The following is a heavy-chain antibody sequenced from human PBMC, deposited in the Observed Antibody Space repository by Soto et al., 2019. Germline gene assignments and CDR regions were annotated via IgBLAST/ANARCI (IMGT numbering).Heavy chain of an antibody. CDR1: GCSISSNY. Sequence: XETLSLTCTVAGCSISSNYWSWIRQPPGKGLDWIAYIYYSGSTYYNPSLKSRVTISVDTSKNQFSLKLSSVTAADTAVYYCARSTGRKWLQSTKPSYYFDFWGQGTLVTVSS. J-gene: IGHJ4*02. V-gene: IGHV4-59*01. D-gene: IGHD3-10*01. CDR3: ARSTGRKWLQSTKPSYYFDF. CDR2: IYYSGST.